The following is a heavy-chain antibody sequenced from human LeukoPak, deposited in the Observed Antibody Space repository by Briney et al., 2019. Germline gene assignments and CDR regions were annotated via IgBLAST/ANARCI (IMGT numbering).Heavy chain of an antibody. CDR3: TTADTFGGVIVPE. Sequence: GGSLRLSCAASGFTFSNAWMSWVRQAPGKGLEWVGRIKSKTDGGTTDYAAPVKGRFTISRDDSKNTLYLQMNSLKTEDTAVYYCTTADTFGGVIVPEWGQGTLVTVSS. V-gene: IGHV3-15*01. J-gene: IGHJ4*02. D-gene: IGHD3-16*02. CDR2: IKSKTDGGTT. CDR1: GFTFSNAW.